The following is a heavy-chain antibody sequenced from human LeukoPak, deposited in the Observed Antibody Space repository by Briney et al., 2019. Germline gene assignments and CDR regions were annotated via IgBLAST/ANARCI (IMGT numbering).Heavy chain of an antibody. D-gene: IGHD1-26*01. J-gene: IGHJ4*02. CDR1: GYTLTELS. CDR2: FDPEDGET. Sequence: ASVKVSCKVSGYTLTELSMHWVRQAPGKGLEWMGGFDPEDGETIYAQKFQGRVTMTEDTSTDTAYMELSSLRSEDTAVYYCATAPLIYSGSYYGFYYRGQGTLVTVSS. V-gene: IGHV1-24*01. CDR3: ATAPLIYSGSYYGFYY.